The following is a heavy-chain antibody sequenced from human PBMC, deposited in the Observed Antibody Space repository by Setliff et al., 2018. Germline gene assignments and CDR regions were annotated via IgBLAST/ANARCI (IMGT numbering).Heavy chain of an antibody. D-gene: IGHD3-22*01. Sequence: SETLSLTCGVSGYSISSGHFWGWIRQPPGKGLEWLGNIFHSGSTYYNPTLNSRVTMSVDTSKNQFSLRLSSVTAADTAVYYCARGSYSYDSTGYSPLNWFDPWGQGTLVTVSS. CDR2: IFHSGST. J-gene: IGHJ5*02. CDR3: ARGSYSYDSTGYSPLNWFDP. CDR1: GYSISSGHF. V-gene: IGHV4-38-2*01.